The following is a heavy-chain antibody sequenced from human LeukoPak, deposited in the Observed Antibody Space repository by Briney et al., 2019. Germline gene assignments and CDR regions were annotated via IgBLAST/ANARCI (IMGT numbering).Heavy chain of an antibody. V-gene: IGHV4-31*03. CDR1: GGSISSGDYY. CDR3: ARTLRLLWFGEPDY. J-gene: IGHJ4*02. D-gene: IGHD3-10*01. CDR2: IYYSGST. Sequence: SQTLSLTCTVSGGSISSGDYYWSWIRQHPGKGLEWIGYIYYSGSTYYNPSLKSRVTISVDTSKNQFSLKLSSVTAADTAVYYCARTLRLLWFGEPDYWGQGTLVTVSS.